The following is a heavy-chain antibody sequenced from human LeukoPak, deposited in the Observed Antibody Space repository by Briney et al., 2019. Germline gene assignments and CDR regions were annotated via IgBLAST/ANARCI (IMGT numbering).Heavy chain of an antibody. V-gene: IGHV4-59*08. Sequence: SETLSLTCTVSGDSISSYYWSWIRQPPGKGLEWIGYIYYSGSTNYNPSLKSRVTISLDTSQNQFSLKLSSVTAADTAVYYCARVGSTARPFDYWGQGTLVTVSS. CDR1: GDSISSYY. D-gene: IGHD6-13*01. CDR3: ARVGSTARPFDY. CDR2: IYYSGST. J-gene: IGHJ4*02.